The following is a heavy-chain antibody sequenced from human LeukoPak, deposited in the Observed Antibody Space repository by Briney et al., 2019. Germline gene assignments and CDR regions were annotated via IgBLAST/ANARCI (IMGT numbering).Heavy chain of an antibody. CDR2: IKQDGSEK. CDR1: GVTFSSYW. J-gene: IGHJ4*02. Sequence: PGGSLRLSCAASGVTFSSYWMTWVRQAPGKGREWVANIKQDGSEKYYVDSVKGRFTISRDNAKNSLYLQMNSLRAEDTAVYYCARERTDFDYWGQGTLVTVSS. CDR3: ARERTDFDY. V-gene: IGHV3-7*01.